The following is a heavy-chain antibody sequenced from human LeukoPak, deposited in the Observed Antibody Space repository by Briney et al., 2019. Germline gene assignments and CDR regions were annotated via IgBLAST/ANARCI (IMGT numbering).Heavy chain of an antibody. V-gene: IGHV1-46*01. CDR1: GYTFTSYY. CDR3: ARDPYCTNGVCYGIYYYGMDV. Sequence: ASVKVSCKASGYTFTSYYMHWVRRAPGQGLEWMGIINPSGGSTSYAQKFQGRVTMTRDTSTSTVYMELSSLRSEDTAVYYCARDPYCTNGVCYGIYYYGMDVWGQGTTVTVSS. CDR2: INPSGGST. J-gene: IGHJ6*02. D-gene: IGHD2-8*01.